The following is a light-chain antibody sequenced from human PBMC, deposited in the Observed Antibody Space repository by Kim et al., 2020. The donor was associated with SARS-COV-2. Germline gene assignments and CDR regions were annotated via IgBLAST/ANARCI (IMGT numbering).Light chain of an antibody. J-gene: IGLJ3*02. CDR2: GKY. Sequence: ALGQTVRLTCQGDSLRNYYATGYQQRPGQAPVLVLFGKYNRPSGIPDRFSGSGSGNTASLTITGAQAEDEADYYCNSRDSSGDHVVFGGGTKLTVL. CDR1: SLRNYY. CDR3: NSRDSSGDHVV. V-gene: IGLV3-19*01.